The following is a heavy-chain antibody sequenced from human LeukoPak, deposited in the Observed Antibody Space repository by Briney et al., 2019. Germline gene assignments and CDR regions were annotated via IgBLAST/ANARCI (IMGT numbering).Heavy chain of an antibody. CDR2: IIPILGIA. J-gene: IGHJ6*01. D-gene: IGHD1-26*01. CDR1: GATFTSYA. CDR3: ARDLRVRATTVYYYYGTDV. Sequence: SVKVSCKASGATFTSYAISWVRQAPGQGLEWMGGIIPILGIAIYAQKFPGRVTITADKSTSTAYMELSSLRSEETAVYYCARDLRVRATTVYYYYGTDVGRQGTTVTVSS. V-gene: IGHV1-69*10.